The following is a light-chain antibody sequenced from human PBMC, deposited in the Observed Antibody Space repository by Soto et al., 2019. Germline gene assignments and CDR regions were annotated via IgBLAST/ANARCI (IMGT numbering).Light chain of an antibody. V-gene: IGKV1-9*01. CDR1: QGISSY. J-gene: IGKJ4*01. CDR3: QQLYSHPLT. CDR2: SAS. Sequence: DIQLTQSPSFLCASVGDRVTITCRASQGISSYLAWYQQKPGKAPKLLIYSASTLQSGVPSRFSGSGYGTDFSLTISNLQPEDFATYYCQQLYSHPLTFGGGTKVDIK.